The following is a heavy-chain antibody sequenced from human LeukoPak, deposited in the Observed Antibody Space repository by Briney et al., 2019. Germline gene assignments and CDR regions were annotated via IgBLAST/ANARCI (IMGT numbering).Heavy chain of an antibody. CDR1: GDSISSSSDY. CDR2: IYNTETT. J-gene: IGHJ4*02. V-gene: IGHV4-39*01. Sequence: PSETLSLTCTVSGDSISSSSDYWGWIRQPPGEGLEWIGTIYNTETTYYNPSLKSRVTISVDTSKNQFSLKVSSVTAADTAVYYCARPRGTVTTGNYFDYWGQGTLVTVSS. CDR3: ARPRGTVTTGNYFDY. D-gene: IGHD4-17*01.